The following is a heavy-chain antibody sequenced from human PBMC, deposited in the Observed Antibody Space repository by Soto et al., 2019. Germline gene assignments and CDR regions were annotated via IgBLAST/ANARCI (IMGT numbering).Heavy chain of an antibody. Sequence: QLVESGGGLVQPGGSLRLSCAASGYTFSTYSMNWVRQAPGKGLEWISYISSDSDTISYADSVKGRFTISRDDAKNSLYLQMNSLRDEDTAIYYCARLYYDYVWGQGTTVTVSS. J-gene: IGHJ6*02. CDR2: ISSDSDTI. V-gene: IGHV3-48*02. CDR3: ARLYYDYV. D-gene: IGHD3-3*01. CDR1: GYTFSTYS.